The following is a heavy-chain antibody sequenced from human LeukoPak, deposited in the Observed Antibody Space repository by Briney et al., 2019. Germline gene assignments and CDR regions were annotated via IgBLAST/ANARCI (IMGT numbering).Heavy chain of an antibody. CDR3: ARGVRDCDILTGYYRPYYYYYYMDV. D-gene: IGHD3-9*01. J-gene: IGHJ6*03. V-gene: IGHV4-59*01. Sequence: SETLSLTCTVSGGSISSYYWSWIRQPPGKGLEWIGYIYYSGSTNYNPSLKSRVTISVDTSKNQFSLKLSSVTAADTAVYYCARGVRDCDILTGYYRPYYYYYYMDVWGKGTTVTVSS. CDR1: GGSISSYY. CDR2: IYYSGST.